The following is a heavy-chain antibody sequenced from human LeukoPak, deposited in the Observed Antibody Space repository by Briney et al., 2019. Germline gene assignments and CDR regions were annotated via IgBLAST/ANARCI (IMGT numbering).Heavy chain of an antibody. Sequence: PSETLSLTCAVYGGSFSGYYWSWLRQPPGKGLEGIGEINHSGSTNYNPSLKSRVTISVDTSKNPFSLKLSSVTAADTAVYYCARGDPYGSGSYFPFDYWGQGTLVTVSS. J-gene: IGHJ4*02. D-gene: IGHD3-10*01. V-gene: IGHV4-34*01. CDR1: GGSFSGYY. CDR3: ARGDPYGSGSYFPFDY. CDR2: INHSGST.